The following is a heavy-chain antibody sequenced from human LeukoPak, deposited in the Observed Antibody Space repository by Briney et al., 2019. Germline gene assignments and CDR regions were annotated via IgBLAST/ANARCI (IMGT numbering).Heavy chain of an antibody. D-gene: IGHD5-18*01. CDR1: GGSFSGYY. CDR3: ARGQLSKHRGYSYGYRPWVDY. Sequence: SETLSLTCAVYGGSFSGYYWSWIRQPPGKGLEWIGEINHSGSTNYNPSLKSRVTISVDTSKNQFSLKLSSVTAADTAVYYCARGQLSKHRGYSYGYRPWVDYWGQGTLVTVSS. J-gene: IGHJ4*02. CDR2: INHSGST. V-gene: IGHV4-34*01.